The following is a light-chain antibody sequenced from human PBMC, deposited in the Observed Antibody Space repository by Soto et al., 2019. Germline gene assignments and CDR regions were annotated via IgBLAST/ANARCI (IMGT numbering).Light chain of an antibody. V-gene: IGLV2-8*01. CDR3: SSYAGSDNFV. Sequence: QSAPTQPPSASGSPGQSVTISCTGTSSDVGGYNDYVSWYQQHPGKAPKLMIYEVSKRPSGVPDRFSGSKSGNTASLTVSGLQADDEADYYCSSYAGSDNFVFGTGTKLTVL. J-gene: IGLJ1*01. CDR1: SSDVGGYNDY. CDR2: EVS.